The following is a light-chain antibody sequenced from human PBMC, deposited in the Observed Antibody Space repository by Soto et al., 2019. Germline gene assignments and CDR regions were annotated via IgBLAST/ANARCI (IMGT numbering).Light chain of an antibody. Sequence: EMGATQVSAPLSVSPGERATLSRGASQGLGTNLAWYQQKPGQAPRLLIYAASTRATGVPGRFSGSGSGTEFTLTISSLQSEDFAVYYCQQYNHWPLTFGGGTKVDIK. V-gene: IGKV3-15*01. J-gene: IGKJ4*01. CDR2: AAS. CDR3: QQYNHWPLT. CDR1: QGLGTN.